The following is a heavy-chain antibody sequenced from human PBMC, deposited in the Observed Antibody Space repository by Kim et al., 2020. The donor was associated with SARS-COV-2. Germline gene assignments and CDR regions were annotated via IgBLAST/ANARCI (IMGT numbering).Heavy chain of an antibody. D-gene: IGHD2-2*01. V-gene: IGHV3-9*01. J-gene: IGHJ4*02. CDR1: GFTFDDYA. CDR2: ISWNSGSI. CDR3: AKDMSGLYCSSTSCYAIGGYDY. Sequence: GGSLRLSCAASGFTFDDYAMHWVRQAPGKGLEWVSGISWNSGSIGYADSVKGRFTISRDNAKNSLYLQMNSLRAEDTALYYCAKDMSGLYCSSTSCYAIGGYDYWGQGTLVTVSS.